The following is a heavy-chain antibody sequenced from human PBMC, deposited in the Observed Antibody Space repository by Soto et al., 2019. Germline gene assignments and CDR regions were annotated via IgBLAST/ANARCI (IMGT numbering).Heavy chain of an antibody. V-gene: IGHV4-30-4*01. CDR2: IYYSWST. Sequence: QVQLQESGPGLVKPSQTLSLTCTVSGASISSGDYYWTWIRQPPGKGLEWIGSIYYSWSTYYNPSLKSRVTISVDTSNNPFSLKLSSVTAADTAVYYCARASYDSSTYYLDYWGQGTLVTVSS. J-gene: IGHJ4*02. CDR3: ARASYDSSTYYLDY. D-gene: IGHD3-22*01. CDR1: GASISSGDYY.